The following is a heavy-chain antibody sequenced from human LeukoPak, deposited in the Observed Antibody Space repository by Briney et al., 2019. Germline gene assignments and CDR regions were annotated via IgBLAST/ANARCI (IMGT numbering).Heavy chain of an antibody. V-gene: IGHV3-30-3*01. CDR1: GFTFSSYA. J-gene: IGHJ6*02. CDR2: ISYDGSNK. D-gene: IGHD2-15*01. CDR3: AKDMDSDRGGSCYFICYYYGMDV. Sequence: PGGSLRLSCAASGFTFSSYAMHWVRQAPGNGLEWVAVISYDGSNKYYADSVKGRFTISRDNSKNTLYLQMNSLRAEDTAVYYCAKDMDSDRGGSCYFICYYYGMDVWGQGTTVTVSS.